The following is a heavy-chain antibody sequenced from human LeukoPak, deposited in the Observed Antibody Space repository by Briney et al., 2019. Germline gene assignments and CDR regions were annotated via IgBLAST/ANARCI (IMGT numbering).Heavy chain of an antibody. CDR1: GGSISSGGYY. Sequence: PSQTLSLTCTVSGGSISSGGYYWSWIRQHPGTGLEWIGYIYYSGSTYYNPSLKSRVTISVDTSKNQFSLKLSSVTAADTAVYYCARAIAVARTFDYWGQGTLVTVSS. D-gene: IGHD6-19*01. J-gene: IGHJ4*02. CDR3: ARAIAVARTFDY. V-gene: IGHV4-31*03. CDR2: IYYSGST.